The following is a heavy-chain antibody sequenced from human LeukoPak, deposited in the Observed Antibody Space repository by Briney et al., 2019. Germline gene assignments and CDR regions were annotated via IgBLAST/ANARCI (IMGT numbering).Heavy chain of an antibody. CDR1: GFTFSNYA. CDR3: VKGFVHPTYYFDY. CDR2: ITGSCDGT. J-gene: IGHJ4*02. V-gene: IGHV3-23*01. Sequence: PGGYLRLSCAASGFTFSNYAMMWVRQAPGKRLEWVSSITGSCDGTYYADSVRGRFTISRDNSENTLYLQLNSLRADDTAVYFCVKGFVHPTYYFDYWGQGTLVTVSS. D-gene: IGHD3-10*01.